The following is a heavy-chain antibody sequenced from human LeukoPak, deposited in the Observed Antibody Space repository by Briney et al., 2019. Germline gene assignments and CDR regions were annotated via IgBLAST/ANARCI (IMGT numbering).Heavy chain of an antibody. CDR3: ARALRTGQGDYVPVL. D-gene: IGHD3-10*02. J-gene: IGHJ4*02. CDR1: GYKFTNYW. V-gene: IGHV5-51*01. Sequence: GESLKISCKASGYKFTNYWIGWVRQMPGEGLEWMTIIYPGDSETRYSPSSQGQVTISAAKSIDTIYLQWNTLKASDTAMYYCARALRTGQGDYVPVLWGQGTLVTVSS. CDR2: IYPGDSET.